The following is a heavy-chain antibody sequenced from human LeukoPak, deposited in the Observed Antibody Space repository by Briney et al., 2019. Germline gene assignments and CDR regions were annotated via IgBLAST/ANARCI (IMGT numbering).Heavy chain of an antibody. V-gene: IGHV3-30*04. CDR1: RFTFSSYA. Sequence: GRSLRLSCAASRFTFSSYAMHWVRQAPGKGLEWVAVISYDGSNKYYADSVKGRFTISRDNSKNTLYLQMNSLRAEDTAVYYCARAPDSITMVRGVGGYFDYWGQGTLVTVSS. D-gene: IGHD3-10*01. J-gene: IGHJ4*02. CDR2: ISYDGSNK. CDR3: ARAPDSITMVRGVGGYFDY.